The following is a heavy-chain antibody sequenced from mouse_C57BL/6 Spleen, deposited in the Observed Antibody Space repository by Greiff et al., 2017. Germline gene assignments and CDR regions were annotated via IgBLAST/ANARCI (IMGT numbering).Heavy chain of an antibody. CDR1: GYTFTDYY. V-gene: IGHV1-76*01. D-gene: IGHD1-1*01. CDR3: ARRADYYGSSYGYFDV. Sequence: QVQLQQSGAELVRPGASVKLSCKASGYTFTDYYINWVKQRPGQGLEWIARIYPGSGNTYYNEKFKGKATLTAEKSSSTAYMQLSRLTSEDSAVYVCARRADYYGSSYGYFDVWGTGTTVTVSS. CDR2: IYPGSGNT. J-gene: IGHJ1*03.